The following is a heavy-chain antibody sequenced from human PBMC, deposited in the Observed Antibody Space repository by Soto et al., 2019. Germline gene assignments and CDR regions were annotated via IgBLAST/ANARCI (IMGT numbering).Heavy chain of an antibody. J-gene: IGHJ4*02. CDR3: ARDPLSGYDYTTSFDY. Sequence: PGGSLVLSCAASVSTLNRYWLPWFRQAPCTGLEWVANIKQDGSEKYDVDYVKGRFTISRDNAKNSLYLQMNSLRAEDTAVYYCARDPLSGYDYTTSFDYWGQGTLVTVSS. CDR2: IKQDGSEK. CDR1: VSTLNRYW. D-gene: IGHD5-12*01. V-gene: IGHV3-7*03.